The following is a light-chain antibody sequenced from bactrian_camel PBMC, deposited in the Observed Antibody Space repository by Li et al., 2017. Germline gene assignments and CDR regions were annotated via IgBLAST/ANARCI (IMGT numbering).Light chain of an antibody. CDR2: LAS. CDR1: ESVDSCGNSF. J-gene: IGKJ4*01. Sequence: GLTQSPASLAVSLGQRATISCRARESVDSCGNSFMHWYQQKPGQPPKLLIYLASNLKSGVPARFSGSGSRTDFTLTLDPVEADGAATYYCQQNNEGPFTFGSRTKLEIK. V-gene: IGKV7-5*01.